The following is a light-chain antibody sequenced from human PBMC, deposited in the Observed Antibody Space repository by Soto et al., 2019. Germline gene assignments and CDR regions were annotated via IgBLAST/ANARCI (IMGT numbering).Light chain of an antibody. J-gene: IGKJ3*01. V-gene: IGKV3D-20*02. Sequence: EIVLTQSPGTLSLSPGERATLSCRASQSVRSNYLAWYQQKPGQAPRLLIYNSSTRATGIPDRFSGSGSGTDFTLTISSLQPEDFATYYCQQSYSTPFTFGPGTKVDIK. CDR2: NSS. CDR1: QSVRSNY. CDR3: QQSYSTPFT.